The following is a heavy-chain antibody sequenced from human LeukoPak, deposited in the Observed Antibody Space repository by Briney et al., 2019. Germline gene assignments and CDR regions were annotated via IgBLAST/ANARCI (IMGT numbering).Heavy chain of an antibody. CDR1: GYTFTGYY. D-gene: IGHD6-13*01. Sequence: ASVKVSCKASGYTFTGYYMHWVRPPPAQGLEWMGMINPNSGGTNYAQKFQGRVTMTRDTSISTAYMELSRLRSDDAAVYYCGRGVEAAGTVGYWGQGTLVTVSS. V-gene: IGHV1-2*02. J-gene: IGHJ4*02. CDR2: INPNSGGT. CDR3: GRGVEAAGTVGY.